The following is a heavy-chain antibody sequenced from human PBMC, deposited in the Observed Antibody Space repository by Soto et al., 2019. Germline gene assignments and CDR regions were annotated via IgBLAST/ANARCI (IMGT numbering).Heavy chain of an antibody. D-gene: IGHD1-26*01. CDR2: IYPGDSDT. CDR3: ARRWDLDAFDI. Sequence: GAALKISCKGSGYSFTSYWFGWVRQMPGKGLEWMGIIYPGDSDTRYSPAFQGQVTISADKSISTAYLQWSSLKASDTAMYYCARRWDLDAFDIWGHGTIVTVSS. CDR1: GYSFTSYW. J-gene: IGHJ3*02. V-gene: IGHV5-51*01.